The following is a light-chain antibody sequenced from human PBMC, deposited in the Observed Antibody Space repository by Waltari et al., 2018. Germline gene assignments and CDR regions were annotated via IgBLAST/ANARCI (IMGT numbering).Light chain of an antibody. V-gene: IGLV3-21*01. J-gene: IGLJ7*01. Sequence: SYGLTQPPSVSVSPGQTARITRGGDYFGTEDVNWYQQKPPQAPLRVIYTNSARPSGIPDRFSGSRSGNTATLIIGGVEAGDEAEYYCQVWDVESDHVFFGGGTRLTVL. CDR2: TNS. CDR1: YFGTED. CDR3: QVWDVESDHVF.